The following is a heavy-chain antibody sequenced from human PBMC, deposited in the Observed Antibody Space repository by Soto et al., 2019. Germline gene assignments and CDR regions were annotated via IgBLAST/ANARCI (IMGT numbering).Heavy chain of an antibody. V-gene: IGHV5-51*01. CDR3: ARGVTMPRGVVPHVFDI. Sequence: LGESLKISCKSSGFNFATYWIGLVRQMPGEGLEWMGLIYPGDSDTRYSPSFQGQVTISADKSTNTAYLQWTSLKAADTAMYYCARGVTMPRGVVPHVFDIWGQGTVVTVSS. CDR2: IYPGDSDT. J-gene: IGHJ3*02. D-gene: IGHD3-10*01. CDR1: GFNFATYW.